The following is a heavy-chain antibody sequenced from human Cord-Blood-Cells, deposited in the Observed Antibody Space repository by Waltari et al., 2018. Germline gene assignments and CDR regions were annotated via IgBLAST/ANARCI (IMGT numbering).Heavy chain of an antibody. J-gene: IGHJ3*02. D-gene: IGHD3-10*02. CDR3: ARGDIFGAFDI. CDR2: IYYSGST. Sequence: QVQLQESGPGLVKPSQTLSLPCTVSAGSISSVDYYWSWIRQPPGKGLEWIGYIYYSGSTYYNPSLKSRVTISVDTSKNQFSLKLSSVTAADTAVYYCARGDIFGAFDIWGQGTMVTVSS. V-gene: IGHV4-30-4*01. CDR1: AGSISSVDYY.